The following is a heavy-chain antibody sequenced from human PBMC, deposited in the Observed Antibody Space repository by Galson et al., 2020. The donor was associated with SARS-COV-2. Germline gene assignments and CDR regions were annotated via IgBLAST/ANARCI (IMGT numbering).Heavy chain of an antibody. CDR1: GFTVSSNY. D-gene: IGHD4-4*01. J-gene: IGHJ4*02. V-gene: IGHV3-66*01. CDR2: IYSGGST. CDR3: ARDSGDGYNNGLFDY. Sequence: GESLKISCAASGFTVSSNYMSWVRQAPGKGLEWVSVIYSGGSTYYADSVKGRFTISRDNSKNTLYLQMNSLRAEDTAVYYCARDSGDGYNNGLFDYWGQGTLVTVSS.